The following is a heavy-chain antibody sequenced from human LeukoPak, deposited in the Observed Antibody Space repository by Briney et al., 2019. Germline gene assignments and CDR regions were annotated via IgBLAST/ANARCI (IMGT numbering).Heavy chain of an antibody. CDR2: IYYSGST. D-gene: IGHD3-10*01. Sequence: ASETLSLTCTVSGGSISSYYWSWVRQPPGKGLERIGYIYYSGSTNYNPSLKSRVTISVDTSKNQFSLKLSSVTAADTAVYYCARHRITMVRGVMDDAFDIWGQGTMVTVSS. V-gene: IGHV4-59*08. CDR1: GGSISSYY. J-gene: IGHJ3*02. CDR3: ARHRITMVRGVMDDAFDI.